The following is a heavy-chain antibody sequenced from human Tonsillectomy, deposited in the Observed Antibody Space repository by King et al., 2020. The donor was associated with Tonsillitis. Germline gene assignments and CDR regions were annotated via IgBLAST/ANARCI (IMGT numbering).Heavy chain of an antibody. D-gene: IGHD6-25*01. Sequence: VQLVESGGGLVQPGGSLRLSCAASGFTVSSNYMSWVRQAPGKGLEWLSVIYTGGDTHYADSVKGRFTISSDNSKNTLYLQMNSLRAEVTAVYYCARISIAAFDSWGQGTLVTVSS. CDR1: GFTVSSNY. CDR2: IYTGGDT. CDR3: ARISIAAFDS. J-gene: IGHJ4*02. V-gene: IGHV3-66*01.